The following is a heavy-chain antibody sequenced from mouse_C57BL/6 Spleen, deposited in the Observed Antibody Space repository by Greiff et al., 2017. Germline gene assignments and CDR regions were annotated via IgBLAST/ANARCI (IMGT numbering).Heavy chain of an antibody. Sequence: VQLQQPGAELVRPGSSVKLSCKASGYTFTSYWMDWVKQRPGQGLEWIGNIYPSDSETHYNQKFKDKATLTVDKSSSTAYMQLSSLTSEDSAVYYCARCGYYGSSYAYWGQGTTLTVSS. CDR3: ARCGYYGSSYAY. CDR2: IYPSDSET. D-gene: IGHD1-1*01. J-gene: IGHJ2*01. CDR1: GYTFTSYW. V-gene: IGHV1-61*01.